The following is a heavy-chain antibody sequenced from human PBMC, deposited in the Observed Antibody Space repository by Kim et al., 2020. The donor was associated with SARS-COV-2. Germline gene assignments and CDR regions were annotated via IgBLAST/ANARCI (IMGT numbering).Heavy chain of an antibody. Sequence: GGSLRLSCTTSGFTFRDYAMSWVRQAPGRGLEWVAFIRSKLYGGSADYAASVEGRFTISRDDSKSIAYLQMNSLKIEDTAVYYCTRDEDSTNWYGPGLDYWGQGTLVSVSS. J-gene: IGHJ4*02. CDR1: GFTFRDYA. D-gene: IGHD2-8*01. CDR2: IRSKLYGGSA. V-gene: IGHV3-49*04. CDR3: TRDEDSTNWYGPGLDY.